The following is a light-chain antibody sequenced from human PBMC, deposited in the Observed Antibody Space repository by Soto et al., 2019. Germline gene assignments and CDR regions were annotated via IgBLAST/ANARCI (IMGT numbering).Light chain of an antibody. J-gene: IGKJ4*01. V-gene: IGKV1-5*03. Sequence: DIQMTQSPSTLSASVGDRVTITCRATQSVSSWLAWYQQKPGKPPKLLIYEASSSESGVPSRFSGSGSGTEFTLTISSLQPDDFATYYCQQYSDSPLTFGGGTKVEIK. CDR3: QQYSDSPLT. CDR1: QSVSSW. CDR2: EAS.